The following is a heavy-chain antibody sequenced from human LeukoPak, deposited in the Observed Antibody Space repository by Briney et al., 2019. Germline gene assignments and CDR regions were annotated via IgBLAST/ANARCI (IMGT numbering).Heavy chain of an antibody. CDR1: GFTFSSYW. V-gene: IGHV3-74*01. CDR3: ARDLRYCSSTSCYFWFDP. J-gene: IGHJ5*02. CDR2: INSDGSST. D-gene: IGHD2-2*01. Sequence: TGGSLRLSCAASGFTFSSYWMHWVRQAPGKGLVWVSRINSDGSSTSYADSVKGRFTISRDNAKNTLYLQMNSLRAEDTAVYYCARDLRYCSSTSCYFWFDPWGQGTLVTVSS.